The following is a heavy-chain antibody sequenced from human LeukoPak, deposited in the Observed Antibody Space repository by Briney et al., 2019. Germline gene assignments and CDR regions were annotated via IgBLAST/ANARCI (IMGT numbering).Heavy chain of an antibody. CDR3: ARCKDYYVSGSYYKTFGH. Sequence: SETLSLTCTVSGDSISSSSYYWGWIRQPPGKGLEWIGSIPYSGSTYYNPSLKSRVTISVDTSRNQFSLKLSSVTAADTAVYYCARCKDYYVSGSYYKTFGHWGQGTLVTVSS. CDR2: IPYSGST. CDR1: GDSISSSSYY. D-gene: IGHD3-10*01. J-gene: IGHJ4*02. V-gene: IGHV4-39*07.